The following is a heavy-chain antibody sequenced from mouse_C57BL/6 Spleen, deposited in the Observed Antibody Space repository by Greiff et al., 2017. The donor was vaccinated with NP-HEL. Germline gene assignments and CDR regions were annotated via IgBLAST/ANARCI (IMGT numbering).Heavy chain of an antibody. V-gene: IGHV5-15*01. CDR1: GFTFSDYG. J-gene: IGHJ3*01. D-gene: IGHD2-4*01. CDR3: ARHGGYDYDGGFAY. CDR2: ISNLAYSI. Sequence: EVKLMESGGGLVQPGGSLKLSCAASGFTFSDYGMAWVRQAPRKGPEWVAFISNLAYSIYYADTVTGRFTISRENAKNTLYLEMSSLRSEDTAMYYCARHGGYDYDGGFAYWGQGTLVTVSA.